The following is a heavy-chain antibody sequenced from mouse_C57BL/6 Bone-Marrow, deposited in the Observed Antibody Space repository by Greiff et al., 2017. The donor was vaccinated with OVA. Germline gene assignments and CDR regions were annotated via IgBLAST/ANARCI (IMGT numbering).Heavy chain of an antibody. CDR2: IWSGGST. CDR1: GFSLTSYG. D-gene: IGHD3-2*02. J-gene: IGHJ3*01. Sequence: VQLQQSGPGLVQPSQSLSITCTVSGFSLTSYGVHWVRQSPGKGLEWLGVIWSGGSTDYNAAFISRLSISKDNSKSQVFVKMNSLQADDTAIYYCARQLRPSWFAYWGQGTLVTVSA. CDR3: ARQLRPSWFAY. V-gene: IGHV2-2*01.